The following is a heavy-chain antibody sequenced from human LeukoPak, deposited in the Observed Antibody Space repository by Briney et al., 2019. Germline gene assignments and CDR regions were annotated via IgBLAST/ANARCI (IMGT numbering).Heavy chain of an antibody. J-gene: IGHJ4*02. CDR2: IYYSGST. Sequence: SETLSLTCTVSGGSITSYYWSWIRQPPGKGLEWIGYIYYSGSTYYNPSLKSRVTISVDTSKNQFSLKLSSVTAADTAVYYCARLRWELLRAFDYWGQGTLVTVSS. V-gene: IGHV4-59*04. CDR3: ARLRWELLRAFDY. D-gene: IGHD1-26*01. CDR1: GGSITSYY.